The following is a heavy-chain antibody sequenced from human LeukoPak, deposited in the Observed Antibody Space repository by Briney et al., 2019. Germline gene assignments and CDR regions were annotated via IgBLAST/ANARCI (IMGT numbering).Heavy chain of an antibody. CDR2: ISSSSYI. CDR1: GFTFSSYS. Sequence: PGGSLRLSCAASGFTFSSYSMNWVRQAPGKGLEWVSSISSSSYIYYADSVKGRFTISRDNAKNSLYLQMNSLRAEDTAVYYCARDLVDTAMVNWFDPWGQGTLVTVSP. J-gene: IGHJ5*02. CDR3: ARDLVDTAMVNWFDP. D-gene: IGHD5-18*01. V-gene: IGHV3-21*01.